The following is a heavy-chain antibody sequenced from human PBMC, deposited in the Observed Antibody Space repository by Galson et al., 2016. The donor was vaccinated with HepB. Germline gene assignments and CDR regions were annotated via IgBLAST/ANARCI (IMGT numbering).Heavy chain of an antibody. CDR2: ISPYNGNT. V-gene: IGHV1-18*01. J-gene: IGHJ3*02. Sequence: SVKVSCKASGYTFNIYGINWVRQAPGQGLEWMGRISPYNGNTKYAQKFQGRVTMTTDTSTSTAYMELRSLRSGDPAVYYCARPNYDFWSNYRGAFDIWGQGTMVTASS. CDR1: GYTFNIYG. CDR3: ARPNYDFWSNYRGAFDI. D-gene: IGHD3-3*01.